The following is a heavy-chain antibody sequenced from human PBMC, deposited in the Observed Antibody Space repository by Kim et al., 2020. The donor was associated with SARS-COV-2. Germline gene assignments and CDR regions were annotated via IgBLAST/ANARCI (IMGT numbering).Heavy chain of an antibody. V-gene: IGHV3-30*03. CDR1: GFTFSSYG. CDR3: ATGKNIVVVVAATNYYYGMDV. Sequence: GGSLRLSCAASGFTFSSYGMHWVRQAPGKGLEWVAVISYDGSNKYYADSVKGRFTISRDNSKNTLYLQMNSLRAEDTAVYYCATGKNIVVVVAATNYYYGMDVWGQGTTVTVS. CDR2: ISYDGSNK. D-gene: IGHD2-15*01. J-gene: IGHJ6*02.